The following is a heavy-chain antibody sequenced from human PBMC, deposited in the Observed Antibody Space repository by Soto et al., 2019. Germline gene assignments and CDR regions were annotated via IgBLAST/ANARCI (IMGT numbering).Heavy chain of an antibody. CDR2: ISNTGGST. D-gene: IGHD4-17*01. CDR1: GFTFSTYA. CDR3: AHPRGYGVFDAVDI. J-gene: IGHJ3*02. Sequence: QPGGSLRLSCAASGFTFSTYAMNWVRQAPGKGLECVSAISNTGGSTFYAESVRGRFTISRDNSINTLYLQMTSLRTEDTAVYYCAHPRGYGVFDAVDIWGQGTMVTVSS. V-gene: IGHV3-23*01.